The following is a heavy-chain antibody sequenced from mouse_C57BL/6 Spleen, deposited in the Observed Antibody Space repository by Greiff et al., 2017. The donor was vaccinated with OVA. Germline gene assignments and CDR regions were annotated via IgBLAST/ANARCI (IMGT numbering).Heavy chain of an antibody. CDR1: GFTFSSYA. Sequence: EVQGVESGGGLVKPGGSLKLSCAASGFTFSSYAMSWVRQTPEKRLEWVATISDGGSYTYYPDNVKGRFTISRDNAKNNLYLQMSHLKSEDTAMYYCARDQTGTDWYFDVWGTGTTVTVSS. D-gene: IGHD4-1*01. CDR3: ARDQTGTDWYFDV. V-gene: IGHV5-4*01. CDR2: ISDGGSYT. J-gene: IGHJ1*03.